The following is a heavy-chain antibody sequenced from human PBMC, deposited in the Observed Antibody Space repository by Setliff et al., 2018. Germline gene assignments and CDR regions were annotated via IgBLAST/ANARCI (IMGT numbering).Heavy chain of an antibody. J-gene: IGHJ3*02. CDR2: ISSNGGTT. CDR3: VKIINLVTTVGAFDM. CDR1: GLTFSRYA. V-gene: IGHV3-64*05. D-gene: IGHD4-17*01. Sequence: PGGSLRLSCSASGLTFSRYAMYWVRQAPGKGLEYVSAISSNGGTTYYADSVKGRFTISRDNSKNTLYVQMSSLRAEDTAVYYCVKIINLVTTVGAFDMWGQGTLVTVSS.